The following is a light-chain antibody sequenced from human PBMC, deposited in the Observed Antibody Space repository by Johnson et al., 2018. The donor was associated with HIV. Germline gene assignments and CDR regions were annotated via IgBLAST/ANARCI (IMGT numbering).Light chain of an antibody. J-gene: IGLJ1*01. CDR2: END. Sequence: QSVLTQPPSVSAAPGQKVIISCSGRSSNIGSNYVSWYQHLPGTAPKLLIYENDKRPSGIPDRFSASKSGTSATLDIPGLQTGDEGDYCCGSWDNTLSVFGFGAGTQVTVL. V-gene: IGLV1-51*01. CDR1: SSNIGSNY. CDR3: GSWDNTLSVFG.